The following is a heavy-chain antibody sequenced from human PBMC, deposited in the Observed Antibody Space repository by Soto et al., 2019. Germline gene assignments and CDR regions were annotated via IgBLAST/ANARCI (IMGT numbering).Heavy chain of an antibody. CDR1: GFTFTSSA. CDR2: IVVGSGNT. Sequence: QMQLVQSGPEVKKPGTSVKISCKASGFTFTSSAVQWVRQARGQRLEWIGWIVVGSGNTNYAQKFQERVTITRDMSTSTAYMELSSLRSEDTAVYYCAADLGVGSPDYYYHGMDAWGQGTTVTVSS. V-gene: IGHV1-58*01. CDR3: AADLGVGSPDYYYHGMDA. J-gene: IGHJ6*02. D-gene: IGHD1-26*01.